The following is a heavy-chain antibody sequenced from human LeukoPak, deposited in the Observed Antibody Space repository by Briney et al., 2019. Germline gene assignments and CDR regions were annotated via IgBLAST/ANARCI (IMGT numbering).Heavy chain of an antibody. CDR2: INHSGSP. Sequence: SETLSLTCAVYGGSFSGYYWSWIRQPPGKGLEWIGEINHSGSPNYNRSLTSRVTTSVDTSKHKFSLKLSSVTAADTAVYYCARIPRGYDNDYWGQGTLVTVSS. CDR3: ARIPRGYDNDY. J-gene: IGHJ4*02. V-gene: IGHV4-34*01. CDR1: GGSFSGYY. D-gene: IGHD5-12*01.